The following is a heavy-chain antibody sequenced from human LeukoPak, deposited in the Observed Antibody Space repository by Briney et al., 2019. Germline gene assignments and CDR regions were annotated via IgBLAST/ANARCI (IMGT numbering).Heavy chain of an antibody. J-gene: IGHJ4*02. CDR2: ISGNGGSR. CDR1: GFTFSTYT. CDR3: ARDAGYVRFDF. V-gene: IGHV3-64*01. D-gene: IGHD5-18*01. Sequence: GGSLRLSCAASGFTFSTYTMHWVRQAPGKGLEYVSSISGNGGSREYANSVKGRFTISRDNSRNTLYLQMGSLRAEDMAVYYCARDAGYVRFDFRGQGTLATVSS.